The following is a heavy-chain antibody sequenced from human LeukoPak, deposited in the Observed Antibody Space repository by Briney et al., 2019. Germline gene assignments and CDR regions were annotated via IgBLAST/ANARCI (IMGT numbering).Heavy chain of an antibody. CDR2: ISSGGVII. CDR3: ARGVDYEIYGYYYMDV. J-gene: IGHJ6*03. D-gene: IGHD4/OR15-4a*01. CDR1: GFTFSSYS. V-gene: IGHV3-48*04. Sequence: GGSLRLSCAASGFTFSSYSMNWVRQAPGKGLEWLSYISSGGVIIYYADSVKGRFTISRDNAKNSLSLQMNSLRAEDTAVYYCARGVDYEIYGYYYMDVWGKGTTVTVSS.